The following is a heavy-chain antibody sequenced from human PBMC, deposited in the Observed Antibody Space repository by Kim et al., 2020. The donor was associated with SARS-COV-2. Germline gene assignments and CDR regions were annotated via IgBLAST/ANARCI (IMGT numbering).Heavy chain of an antibody. CDR3: ARMATKRITMVRGYLYYF. V-gene: IGHV4-59*13. J-gene: IGHJ4*01. D-gene: IGHD3-10*01. CDR1: GGSISSYY. CDR2: IYYSGST. Sequence: SETLSLTCTVSGGSISSYYWSWIRQPPGKGLEWIGYIYYSGSTNYNPSLKSRVTISVDTSKNQFSLKLSSVTAADTAVYYCARMATKRITMVRGYLYYF.